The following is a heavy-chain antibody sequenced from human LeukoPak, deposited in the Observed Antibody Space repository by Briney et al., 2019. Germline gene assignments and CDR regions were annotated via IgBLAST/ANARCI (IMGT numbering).Heavy chain of an antibody. Sequence: SVKVSCKASRYTFTGYYMHWVRQAPRQGLEWMGWINPNSGGTNYAQKFQGRVTMTRNTSISTAYMELSSLRSEDTAVYYCARGRYYYGMDVWGQGTTVTVSS. V-gene: IGHV1-2*02. CDR3: ARGRYYYGMDV. J-gene: IGHJ6*02. CDR1: RYTFTGYY. CDR2: INPNSGGT.